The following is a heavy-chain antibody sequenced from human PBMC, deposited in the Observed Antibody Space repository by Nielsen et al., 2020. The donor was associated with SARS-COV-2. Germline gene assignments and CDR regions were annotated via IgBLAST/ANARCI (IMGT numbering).Heavy chain of an antibody. CDR1: GGSISSNY. Sequence: SETLSLTCTVSGGSISSNYWSWIRQPPGKGLEWIGYIYYSGSTNYNPSLKSRVTISVDTSKNQFSLKLSSVTAADTAVYYCARDLFDPWGQGTLVTVSS. V-gene: IGHV4-59*01. CDR2: IYYSGST. CDR3: ARDLFDP. J-gene: IGHJ5*02.